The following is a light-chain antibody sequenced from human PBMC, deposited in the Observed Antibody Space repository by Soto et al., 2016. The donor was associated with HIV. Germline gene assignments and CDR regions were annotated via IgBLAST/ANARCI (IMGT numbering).Light chain of an antibody. CDR1: QSISSW. CDR2: KAS. Sequence: DIQMTQSPSTLSAFVGDRVTITCRASQSISSWLAWYQQKPGKAPKFLIYKASSLESGVPSRFSGSGSGTDFTLTLSSVQPDDVGTYYCQQYNSVPWTFGQGTKLEMK. V-gene: IGKV1-5*03. J-gene: IGKJ1*01. CDR3: QQYNSVPWT.